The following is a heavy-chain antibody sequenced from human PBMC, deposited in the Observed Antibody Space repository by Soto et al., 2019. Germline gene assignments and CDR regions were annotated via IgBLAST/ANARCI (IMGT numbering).Heavy chain of an antibody. CDR1: GGSISSGCYY. J-gene: IGHJ3*02. CDR3: ARAHRYYYDSSGSRYAFDI. V-gene: IGHV4-31*03. Sequence: TLSLTCTVSGGSISSGCYYWSWIRQHPGKGLEWIGYIYYSGSTYYNPSLKSRVTISVDTSKNQFSLKLSSVTAADTAVYYCARAHRYYYDSSGSRYAFDIWGQGTMVTVSS. CDR2: IYYSGST. D-gene: IGHD3-22*01.